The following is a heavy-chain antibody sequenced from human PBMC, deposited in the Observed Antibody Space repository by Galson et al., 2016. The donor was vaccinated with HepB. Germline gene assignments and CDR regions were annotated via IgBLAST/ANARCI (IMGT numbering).Heavy chain of an antibody. V-gene: IGHV3-23*01. D-gene: IGHD3-10*01. Sequence: SLRLSCAGSGLAFSYHVMYWVRQAPGKGLEWVSAIRGSDNVPTYADSVKGRFTIFRDDSKNAVFLQMNSLGADDTAIYYCAKLGVRVATGGVDYWGQGTLVTVSS. CDR1: GLAFSYHV. J-gene: IGHJ4*02. CDR2: IRGSDNVP. CDR3: AKLGVRVATGGVDY.